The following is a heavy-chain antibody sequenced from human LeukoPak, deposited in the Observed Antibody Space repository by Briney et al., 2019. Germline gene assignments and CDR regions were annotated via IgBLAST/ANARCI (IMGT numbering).Heavy chain of an antibody. CDR2: VSSIGGST. J-gene: IGHJ4*02. CDR3: ARGPLSYTSEWPWNFDY. D-gene: IGHD6-25*01. V-gene: IGHV3-64*04. CDR1: GFIFSSYV. Sequence: PWGSLRLSCSASGFIFSSYVMFWVRQAPGKGLEYVSAVSSIGGSTYYADSVKGRFTISRDNSKNTLYLQMISLRPEDTAVYYCARGPLSYTSEWPWNFDYWGQGTLVTVSS.